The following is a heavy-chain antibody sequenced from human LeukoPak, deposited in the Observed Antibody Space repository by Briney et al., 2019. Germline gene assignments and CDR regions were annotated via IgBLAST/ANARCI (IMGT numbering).Heavy chain of an antibody. V-gene: IGHV4-59*01. J-gene: IGHJ3*02. CDR2: IYYSGST. CDR3: ARVLGYCSSTSCSPVGGAFDI. CDR1: GGSISSYY. D-gene: IGHD2-2*01. Sequence: SETLSLTCTVSGGSISSYYWSWIRQPPGKGLEWIGYIYYSGSTNYNPSLKSRVTISVDTSKNQFSLKLSSVTAADTAVYYCARVLGYCSSTSCSPVGGAFDIWGQGTVVTVSS.